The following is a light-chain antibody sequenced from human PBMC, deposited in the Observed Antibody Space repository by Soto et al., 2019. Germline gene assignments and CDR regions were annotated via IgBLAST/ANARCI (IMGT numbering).Light chain of an antibody. J-gene: IGKJ1*01. V-gene: IGKV1-5*01. CDR1: QSISSW. CDR2: DAF. Sequence: DIQMTQSPSTLSASVGDRVTITCRASQSISSWLAWYQQKPGKAPKLLIYDAFSLESGVPSRFSGSGSGTEFTLTISCLQPDYFATYYCQQYNSYSATFGHGTKVEIK. CDR3: QQYNSYSAT.